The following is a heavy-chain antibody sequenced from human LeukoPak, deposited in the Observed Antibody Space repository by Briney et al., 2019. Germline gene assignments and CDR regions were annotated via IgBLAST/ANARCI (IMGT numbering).Heavy chain of an antibody. D-gene: IGHD2-21*01. J-gene: IGHJ4*02. V-gene: IGHV3-7*01. CDR1: GFSFSTYW. CDR3: ASWGLAYTIDY. CDR2: INPGGSAK. Sequence: GGALRLSCAASGFSFSTYWMAWLRQAPGKGLEWVANINPGGSAKYYVDSVKGRFTISRDDAETSLYLQMDSQRAEDTAVYSCASWGLAYTIDYGGKETLVPVSS.